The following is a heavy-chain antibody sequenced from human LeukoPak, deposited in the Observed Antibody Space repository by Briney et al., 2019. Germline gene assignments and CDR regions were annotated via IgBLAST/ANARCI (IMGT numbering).Heavy chain of an antibody. J-gene: IGHJ5*02. Sequence: SETLSLTCTVSGGSISSYYWSSIRQPPGKGLEWIGYIYYSGNSNYNPSLNSRVTISVDTSKNQFSLRLSSVTAADTAIYYCARYLGYCSTARCYAWFDPWGQGTLVTVSS. D-gene: IGHD2-2*01. CDR2: IYYSGNS. V-gene: IGHV4-59*01. CDR1: GGSISSYY. CDR3: ARYLGYCSTARCYAWFDP.